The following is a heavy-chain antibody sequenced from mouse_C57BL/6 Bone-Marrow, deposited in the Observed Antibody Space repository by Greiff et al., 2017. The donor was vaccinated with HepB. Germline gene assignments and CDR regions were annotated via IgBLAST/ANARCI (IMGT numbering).Heavy chain of an antibody. CDR3: ARSRATVVEGNFDV. J-gene: IGHJ1*03. CDR1: GYTFTDYN. Sequence: EVQLQQSGPELVKPGASVKIPCKASGYTFTDYNMDWVKQSHGKSLEWIGDNNPNNGGTIYNQKFKGKATLTVDKSSSTAYMELRSLTSEDTAVYYCARSRATVVEGNFDVWGTGTTVTVSS. V-gene: IGHV1-18*01. D-gene: IGHD1-1*01. CDR2: NNPNNGGT.